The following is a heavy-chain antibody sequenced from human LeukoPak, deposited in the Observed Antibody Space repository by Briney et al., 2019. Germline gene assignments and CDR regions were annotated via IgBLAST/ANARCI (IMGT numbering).Heavy chain of an antibody. CDR3: ARENDRYGRIDY. D-gene: IGHD5-18*01. V-gene: IGHV4-30-2*01. J-gene: IGHJ4*02. CDR2: IYPRGST. Sequence: KSSETLSLTCAVSGGSISSGSYSWSWIRQPPGKGLEWIGYIYPRGSTYYNPSLKSRVILSLDKSANQFSLNLSSVTAADTAVYYCARENDRYGRIDYWGQGTLVTVSS. CDR1: GGSISSGSYS.